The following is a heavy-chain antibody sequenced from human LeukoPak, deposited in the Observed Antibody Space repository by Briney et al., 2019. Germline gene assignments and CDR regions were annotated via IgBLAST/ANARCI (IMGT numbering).Heavy chain of an antibody. Sequence: GASVKVSCKASGYPFTSYDLNWVRQATGQRLEWMGWMNSNSGDTAYAPKFQGRVTMTRNTSISTAYMELSSLRPEDTAVYHCARLPGYFGASWGQGTLVTVSS. CDR3: ARLPGYFGAS. V-gene: IGHV1-8*01. CDR1: GYPFTSYD. J-gene: IGHJ5*02. CDR2: MNSNSGDT. D-gene: IGHD2/OR15-2a*01.